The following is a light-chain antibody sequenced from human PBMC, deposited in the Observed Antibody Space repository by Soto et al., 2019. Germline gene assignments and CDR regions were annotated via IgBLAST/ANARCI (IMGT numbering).Light chain of an antibody. Sequence: QSVMTQPPSVSGAPGQRVNISCTGSSSNIGAGYDVHWYRHLPGTAPKLLIYNNNIRPPGVPDRFSGSKSGTSASLAITGLQAEDEADYYCQSYDSSLSGYVFGTGTKVTVL. J-gene: IGLJ1*01. V-gene: IGLV1-40*01. CDR2: NNN. CDR1: SSNIGAGYD. CDR3: QSYDSSLSGYV.